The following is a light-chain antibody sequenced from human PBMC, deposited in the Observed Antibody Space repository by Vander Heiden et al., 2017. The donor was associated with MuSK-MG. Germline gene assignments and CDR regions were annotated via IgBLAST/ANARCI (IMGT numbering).Light chain of an antibody. V-gene: IGKV4-1*01. CDR1: QRVLYSSNNKNY. CDR2: MAS. CDR3: QQYYSTPRT. J-gene: IGKJ1*01. Sequence: DIVMTQSPDSLAVTLGERATINCKSSQRVLYSSNNKNYISWYQQKPGPPPKLINYMASTRECGVPDRFSSSWSGTDFTHTISGLQAEDVAVYYCQQYYSTPRTFGQGTKVEIK.